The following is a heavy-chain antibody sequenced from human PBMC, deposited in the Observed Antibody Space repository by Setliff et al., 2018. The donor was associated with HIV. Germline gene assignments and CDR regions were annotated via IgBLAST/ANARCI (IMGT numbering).Heavy chain of an antibody. D-gene: IGHD5-12*01. CDR2: IRHNGNTA. V-gene: IGHV3-30*02. J-gene: IGHJ6*03. CDR1: GFTFSSYG. Sequence: GGSLRLSCAASGFTFSSYGMYWVRQAPGKGLEWVAFIRHNGNTAYYGDSVKGRFIMSRDNSENTVSLEMNNLRLEDAGVYYCARGRRPVDVVSTIIRYYYYMGVWGKGTTVTVSS. CDR3: ARGRRPVDVVSTIIRYYYYMGV.